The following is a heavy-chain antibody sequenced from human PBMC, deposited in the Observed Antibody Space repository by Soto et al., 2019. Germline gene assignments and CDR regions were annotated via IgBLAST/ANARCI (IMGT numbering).Heavy chain of an antibody. J-gene: IGHJ6*03. CDR2: ISYDGSNK. V-gene: IGHV3-30*18. Sequence: QVQLVESGGGVVQPGGSLRLSCAASGFTFSNYGMHWVRQAPGKGLEWVAVISYDGSNKYYADAGKGRFSMSRDNSKNTLDLQMNSLRGDDTAVYYCAKAPYVVRGANLYYYMDVWGKGTTVTVSS. CDR3: AKAPYVVRGANLYYYMDV. D-gene: IGHD3-10*01. CDR1: GFTFSNYG.